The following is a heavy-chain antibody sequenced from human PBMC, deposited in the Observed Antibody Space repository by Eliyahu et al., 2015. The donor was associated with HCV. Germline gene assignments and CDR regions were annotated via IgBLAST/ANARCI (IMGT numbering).Heavy chain of an antibody. D-gene: IGHD1-14*01. CDR2: VSDSGTYT. J-gene: IGHJ4*02. CDR3: ARDRHITPSPFDY. Sequence: EVQLVESGGXLVKPGGSLXLSCVASGFXFTTYTMSWXRQGPGEGLEWVASVSDSGTYTYYADSVKGRFTISRDNAKNSLYLQMNSLRAEDTAMYFCARDRHITPSPFDYWGQGALVTVSS. CDR1: GFXFTTYT. V-gene: IGHV3-21*06.